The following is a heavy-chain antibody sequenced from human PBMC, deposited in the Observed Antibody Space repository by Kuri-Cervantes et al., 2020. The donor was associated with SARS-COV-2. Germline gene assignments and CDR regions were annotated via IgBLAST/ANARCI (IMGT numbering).Heavy chain of an antibody. Sequence: SETLSLTCAVYGGSFSGYYWSWIRQPPGKGLEWIGETNHSGSTNYNPSLKSRVTISVDTSKNQFSLKLSSVTAADTAVYYCARDLGGSNYGGGDYWGQGTLVTVSS. CDR1: GGSFSGYY. CDR3: ARDLGGSNYGGGDY. CDR2: TNHSGST. V-gene: IGHV4-34*01. D-gene: IGHD4-23*01. J-gene: IGHJ4*02.